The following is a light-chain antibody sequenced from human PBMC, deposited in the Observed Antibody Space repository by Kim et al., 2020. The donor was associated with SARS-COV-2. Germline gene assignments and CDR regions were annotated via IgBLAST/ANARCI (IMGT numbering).Light chain of an antibody. J-gene: IGKJ1*01. CDR1: QSVLYSSNNKNY. CDR3: QQYYSTPWT. CDR2: WAS. Sequence: APINGKSSQSVLYSSNNKNYLAWYQQKPGQPPKLLIYWASTREAGVPDRFSGSGSGTDFTLTISSLQAEDVAVYYCQQYYSTPWTFGQGTKVDIK. V-gene: IGKV4-1*01.